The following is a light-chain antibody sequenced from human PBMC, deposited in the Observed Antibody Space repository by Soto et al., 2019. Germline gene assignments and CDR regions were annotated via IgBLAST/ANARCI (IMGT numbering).Light chain of an antibody. V-gene: IGKV3D-20*02. CDR1: QSVSNNY. Sequence: EIVLTQSPGTLSLSEGARATLSCRASQSVSNNYLAWYQTIPGQAPRLILYGASTRATGIPDRFSSSGSATDFTLPIRSLEPEDLAIYYCQQRSNWPLIPFGQGTRREIK. CDR2: GAS. CDR3: QQRSNWPLIP. J-gene: IGKJ5*01.